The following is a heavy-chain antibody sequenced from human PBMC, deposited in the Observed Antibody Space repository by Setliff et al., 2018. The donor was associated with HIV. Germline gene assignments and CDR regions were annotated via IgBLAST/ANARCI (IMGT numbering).Heavy chain of an antibody. Sequence: SETLSLTCTVSGGSISSSSYYWGWIRQPPGKGLEWIGTIYYSGGTYYKSSLKSRLIISLDTSKNQFSLNLRSVTAADTAVYFCASGGHRLHDYWGQGTLVTVLL. CDR3: ASGGHRLHDY. CDR1: GGSISSSSYY. D-gene: IGHD1-26*01. V-gene: IGHV4-39*07. CDR2: IYYSGGT. J-gene: IGHJ4*02.